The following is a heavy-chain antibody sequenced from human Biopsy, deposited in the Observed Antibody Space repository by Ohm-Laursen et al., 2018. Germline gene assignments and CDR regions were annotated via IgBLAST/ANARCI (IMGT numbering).Heavy chain of an antibody. Sequence: SETLSLTCTVSSGSISSVYWSWIRQTPGKGLEWIGYIYYSGSTNYNPSLKSRVTISVDTSKNQFSLRLNSVTAADTAVYYCARATNSTGWPYYYFYGMDVWGQGTTVTVSS. CDR3: ARATNSTGWPYYYFYGMDV. CDR2: IYYSGST. D-gene: IGHD2/OR15-2a*01. J-gene: IGHJ6*02. CDR1: SGSISSVY. V-gene: IGHV4-59*01.